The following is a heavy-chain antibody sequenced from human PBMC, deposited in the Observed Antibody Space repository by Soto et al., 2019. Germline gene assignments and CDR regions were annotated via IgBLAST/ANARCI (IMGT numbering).Heavy chain of an antibody. Sequence: QVQLVESGGGVVQPGRSLRLSCAASGFTFSSYAMHWVRQAPGKGLEWVAVISYDGSNKYYADSVKGRFTISRDNSKNTLYLQMNSLRGEDTAVYYCARDKHYGDYRAGYYYGMDVWGQGTTVTVSS. J-gene: IGHJ6*01. CDR2: ISYDGSNK. V-gene: IGHV3-30-3*01. D-gene: IGHD4-17*01. CDR1: GFTFSSYA. CDR3: ARDKHYGDYRAGYYYGMDV.